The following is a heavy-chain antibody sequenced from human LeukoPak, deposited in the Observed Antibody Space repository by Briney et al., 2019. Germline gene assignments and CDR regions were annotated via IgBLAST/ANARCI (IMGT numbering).Heavy chain of an antibody. D-gene: IGHD3-22*01. J-gene: IGHJ3*02. CDR2: ISGSGGST. CDR1: GFTFSSYA. V-gene: IGHV3-23*01. CDR3: AKDLSYYYDSSGYPNI. Sequence: GGSLRVSCAASGFTFSSYAMSWVRQAPGKGLEWVSAISGSGGSTYYADSVKGRFTISRDNSKNTLYLQMNSLRAEDTAVYYCAKDLSYYYDSSGYPNIWGQGTMVTVSS.